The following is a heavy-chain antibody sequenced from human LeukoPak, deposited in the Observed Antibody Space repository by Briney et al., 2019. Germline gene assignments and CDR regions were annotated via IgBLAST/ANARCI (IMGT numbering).Heavy chain of an antibody. CDR1: GGTFSSYA. Sequence: EASVKVSCKASGGTFSSYAISWVRQAPGQGLEWMGGIIPIFGTANYAQKFQGRVTITADESTSTAYMELSSLRSEDTAVYYCASGVNDAFDIWGQGKMVTVSS. J-gene: IGHJ3*02. CDR2: IIPIFGTA. D-gene: IGHD2-8*01. CDR3: ASGVNDAFDI. V-gene: IGHV1-69*13.